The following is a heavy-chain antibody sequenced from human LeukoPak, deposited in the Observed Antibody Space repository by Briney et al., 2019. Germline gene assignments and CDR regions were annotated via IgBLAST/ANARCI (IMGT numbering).Heavy chain of an antibody. J-gene: IGHJ4*02. V-gene: IGHV1-2*02. CDR3: ARGSTVLLWFGESDY. Sequence: ASVKVSCKASGYTFTGYYMHWVRQAPGQGLEWMGWINLNSGGTNYAQKFQGRVTMTRDTSISTAYMELSRLRSDDTAVYYCARGSTVLLWFGESDYWGQGTLVTVSS. CDR2: INLNSGGT. CDR1: GYTFTGYY. D-gene: IGHD3-10*01.